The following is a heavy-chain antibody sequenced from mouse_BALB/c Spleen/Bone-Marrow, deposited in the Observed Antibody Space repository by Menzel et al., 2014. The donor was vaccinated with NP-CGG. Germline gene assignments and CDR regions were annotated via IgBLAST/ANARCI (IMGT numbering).Heavy chain of an antibody. J-gene: IGHJ3*01. CDR3: TRENYGFAY. D-gene: IGHD1-1*02. CDR1: GYTFTSYY. CDR2: INPSNGGT. Sequence: QVHLQQPGAELVKPGASVKLSCKASGYTFTSYYMYWVKQRPGQGLEWIGEINPSNGGTNFNEKFKSKATLTVDKSSSTAYMQLSSLTSEDSAVYYCTRENYGFAYWGQGTLVTVSA. V-gene: IGHV1S81*02.